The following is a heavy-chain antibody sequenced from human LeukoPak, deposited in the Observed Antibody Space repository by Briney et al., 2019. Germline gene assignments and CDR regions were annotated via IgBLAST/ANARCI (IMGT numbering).Heavy chain of an antibody. Sequence: GASAKVSCKASGYTFTGYYMHWVRQAPGQGLEWMGWINPNSGGTNYAQKFQGRVTMTRDTSISTAYMELSRLRSDDTAVYYCARADSSGWYRAPLYYFDYWGQGTLVTVSS. J-gene: IGHJ4*02. CDR2: INPNSGGT. CDR3: ARADSSGWYRAPLYYFDY. V-gene: IGHV1-2*02. D-gene: IGHD6-19*01. CDR1: GYTFTGYY.